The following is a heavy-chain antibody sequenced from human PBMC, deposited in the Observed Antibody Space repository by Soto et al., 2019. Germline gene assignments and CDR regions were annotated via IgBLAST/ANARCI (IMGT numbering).Heavy chain of an antibody. CDR3: ARIRGVRYYQYALDV. CDR1: GFTFSNYG. J-gene: IGHJ6*02. Sequence: QVQLVESGGGVVQPGTSLRLSCVVSGFTFSNYGMHWVRQAPGKGLEWVAVIWFDGSNKYYVDSVKGRFTISRDNFKNTLCLQMNSLRAEDTAVYYCARIRGVRYYQYALDVWGQGTTVTVSS. CDR2: IWFDGSNK. D-gene: IGHD2-8*02. V-gene: IGHV3-33*01.